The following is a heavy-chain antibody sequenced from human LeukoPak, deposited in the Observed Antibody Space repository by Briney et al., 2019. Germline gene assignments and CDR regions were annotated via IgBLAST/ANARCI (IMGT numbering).Heavy chain of an antibody. Sequence: PSETLSLTCAVYGGSFSGYYWSWIRQPPGKGLEWIGEINHSGSTNYNPSLKSRVTISVDTSKNQFSLKLSSVTAADTAVYYCARDSGTTGEAKFDPWGQGILVTVSS. CDR3: ARDSGTTGEAKFDP. CDR1: GGSFSGYY. D-gene: IGHD3-10*01. V-gene: IGHV4-34*01. CDR2: INHSGST. J-gene: IGHJ5*02.